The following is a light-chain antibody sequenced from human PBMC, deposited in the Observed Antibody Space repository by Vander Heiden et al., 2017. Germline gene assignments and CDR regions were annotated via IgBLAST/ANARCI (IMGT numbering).Light chain of an antibody. Sequence: QTVVTQEPSLTVPPGGTVTLTCASSTGAVTRGNYPNWFQQKPGQTPRVVIYSTSNKPAWTPARFSGSILGGTAALTMSGEQPEDEAEYYCLPDFGGAHLVFGGGTKLTVL. CDR1: TGAVTRGNY. CDR3: LPDFGGAHLV. V-gene: IGLV7-43*01. J-gene: IGLJ2*01. CDR2: STS.